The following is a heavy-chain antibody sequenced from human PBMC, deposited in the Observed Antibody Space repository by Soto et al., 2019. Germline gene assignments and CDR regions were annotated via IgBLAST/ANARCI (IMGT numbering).Heavy chain of an antibody. CDR1: GFTFSSYG. CDR2: ISYDGSNK. Sequence: GGSLRLSCAASGFTFSSYGMHWVRQAPGKGLEWVAVISYDGSNKYYADSVKGRFTISRDNSKNTLYLQMNSLRAEDTAVYYCENDRVTYHFWSGSYNRPGWGQGTTVTVYS. J-gene: IGHJ6*02. V-gene: IGHV3-30*18. CDR3: ENDRVTYHFWSGSYNRPG. D-gene: IGHD3-3*01.